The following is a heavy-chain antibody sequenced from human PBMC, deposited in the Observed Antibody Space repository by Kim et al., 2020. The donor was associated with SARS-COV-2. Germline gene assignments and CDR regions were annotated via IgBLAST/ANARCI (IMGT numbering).Heavy chain of an antibody. J-gene: IGHJ4*02. CDR2: ISYDGSNK. Sequence: GGSLRLSCAASGFTFSSYAMHWVRQAPGKGLEWVAVISYDGSNKYYADSVKGRFTISRDNSKNTLYLQMNSLRAEDTAVYYCARDSGIAAPCGYWGQGTLVTVSS. V-gene: IGHV3-30-3*01. D-gene: IGHD6-13*01. CDR3: ARDSGIAAPCGY. CDR1: GFTFSSYA.